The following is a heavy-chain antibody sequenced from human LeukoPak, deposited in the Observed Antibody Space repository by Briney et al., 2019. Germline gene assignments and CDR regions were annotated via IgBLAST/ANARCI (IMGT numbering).Heavy chain of an antibody. J-gene: IGHJ1*01. CDR3: ARGSRGTGYYFGGCYYF. V-gene: IGHV3-9*01. D-gene: IGHD3/OR15-3a*01. CDR1: GFTFDDYA. Sequence: GGPLRLSCAASGFTFDDYAMHWVRQAPGKGREGGSGISWNSGSIGYADSVKGRFTISRDNAKNSLYLQMNSLRAEDTSGYYRARGSRGTGYYFGGCYYF. CDR2: ISWNSGSI.